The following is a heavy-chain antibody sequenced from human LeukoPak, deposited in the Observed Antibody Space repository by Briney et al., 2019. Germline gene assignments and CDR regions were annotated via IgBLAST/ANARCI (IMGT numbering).Heavy chain of an antibody. CDR2: IYSGGST. V-gene: IGHV3-66*01. D-gene: IGHD1-26*01. CDR1: GFTVSSNY. Sequence: GGSLRLSCAASGFTVSSNYMSWVRQAPGKGLEWVSVIYSGGSTYYADSVKGRFTISRDNSKNTLYLQMNSLRAEDTAVYYCARDIAVGASDYWGQGTLVTVSS. CDR3: ARDIAVGASDY. J-gene: IGHJ4*02.